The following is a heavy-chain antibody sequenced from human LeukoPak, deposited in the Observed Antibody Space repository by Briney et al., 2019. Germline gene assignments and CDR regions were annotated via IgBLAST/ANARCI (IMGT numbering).Heavy chain of an antibody. D-gene: IGHD6-19*01. CDR1: GFTFSSYS. V-gene: IGHV3-21*01. J-gene: IGHJ4*02. Sequence: GGSLRLSCAASGFTFSSYSMNWVRQAPGKGLEWVSSISSSSSYIYYADSVKGRFTISRDNAKNSLYLQINSLRAEDTAVYYCARAGSGWTLYFDYWGQGTLVTVSS. CDR2: ISSSSSYI. CDR3: ARAGSGWTLYFDY.